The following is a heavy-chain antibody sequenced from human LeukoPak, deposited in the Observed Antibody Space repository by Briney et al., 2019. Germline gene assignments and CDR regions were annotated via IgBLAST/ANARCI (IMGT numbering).Heavy chain of an antibody. CDR2: IVVGSGNT. D-gene: IGHD4-23*01. Sequence: ASVKVSCKASGFTFTSSAMQWVRQARGQRLEWIGWIVVGSGNTNYAQKFQERVTITRDMSTSTAYMELSSLRSEDTAVYYCARRGHDYGGTDAFDIWGQGTMVTVSS. J-gene: IGHJ3*02. CDR3: ARRGHDYGGTDAFDI. CDR1: GFTFTSSA. V-gene: IGHV1-58*02.